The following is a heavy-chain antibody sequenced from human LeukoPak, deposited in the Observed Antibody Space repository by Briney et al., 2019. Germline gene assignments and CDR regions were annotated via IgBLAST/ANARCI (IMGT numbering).Heavy chain of an antibody. J-gene: IGHJ3*02. CDR3: ASSRSGYCSGGSCSRDAFDI. Sequence: GGSLRLSCAASGFTFSSYWMSWVRQAPGKGLEGVTKIKQDGSEKYYVDSVKGRFTISRDNAKNSLYLQMNSLRAEDTAVYYCASSRSGYCSGGSCSRDAFDIWGQGTMVTVSS. CDR1: GFTFSSYW. D-gene: IGHD2-15*01. CDR2: IKQDGSEK. V-gene: IGHV3-7*03.